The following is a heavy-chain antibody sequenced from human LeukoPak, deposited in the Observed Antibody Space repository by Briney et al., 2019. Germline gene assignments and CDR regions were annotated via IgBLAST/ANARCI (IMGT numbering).Heavy chain of an antibody. V-gene: IGHV3-48*01. Sequence: GGSLRLSCAASGFTFSSYSMNWVRQAPGKGLEWVSYISSSSSTIYYADSVKGRFTISRDNAKNSLYLQMNSLRAEDTAVYYCARLNLPALKGAFDYWGQGTLVTVSS. CDR1: GFTFSSYS. D-gene: IGHD2-2*01. CDR2: ISSSSSTI. J-gene: IGHJ4*02. CDR3: ARLNLPALKGAFDY.